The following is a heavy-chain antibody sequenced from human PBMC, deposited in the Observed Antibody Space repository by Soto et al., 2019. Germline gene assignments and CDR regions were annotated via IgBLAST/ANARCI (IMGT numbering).Heavy chain of an antibody. CDR2: INPNSGGT. V-gene: IGHV1-2*04. CDR3: ARVRQLVGYFYYYMDV. Sequence: GASVKVSCKASGYTFTGYYMHWVRQAPGQGLEWMGWINPNSGGTNYAQKFQGWVTMTRDTSISTAYMELSSLRSDDTAVYYCARVRQLVGYFYYYMDVWGKGTTVTVSS. CDR1: GYTFTGYY. D-gene: IGHD6-6*01. J-gene: IGHJ6*03.